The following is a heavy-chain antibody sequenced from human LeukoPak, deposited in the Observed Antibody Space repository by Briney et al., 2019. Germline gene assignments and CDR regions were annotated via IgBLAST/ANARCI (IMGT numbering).Heavy chain of an antibody. Sequence: SETLSLTCIVHGGPLSGYSWSWIRQSPGKGLDWVGEINHGGRANYNPSLKSRVLISIDTSKNQVSLMMTSVTAADTAVYYCARSLDFWGNSGTYFDYWGQGTLVTVSS. V-gene: IGHV4-34*01. CDR1: GGPLSGYS. J-gene: IGHJ4*02. D-gene: IGHD3-3*01. CDR3: ARSLDFWGNSGTYFDY. CDR2: INHGGRA.